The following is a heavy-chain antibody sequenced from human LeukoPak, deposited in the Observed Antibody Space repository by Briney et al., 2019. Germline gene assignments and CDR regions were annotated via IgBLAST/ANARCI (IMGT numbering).Heavy chain of an antibody. CDR2: IYSGGST. CDR1: GFTVSSNY. J-gene: IGHJ6*03. Sequence: GGSLRLSCAASGFTVSSNYMSWVRQAPGKGLEWVSVIYSGGSTYYADSVKGRFTISRDNSKNTLYLQMNSLKTEDTAVYYCAREGKRITMLRGVITSRGYYYMDVWGKGTTVTVSS. CDR3: AREGKRITMLRGVITSRGYYYMDV. D-gene: IGHD3-10*01. V-gene: IGHV3-53*01.